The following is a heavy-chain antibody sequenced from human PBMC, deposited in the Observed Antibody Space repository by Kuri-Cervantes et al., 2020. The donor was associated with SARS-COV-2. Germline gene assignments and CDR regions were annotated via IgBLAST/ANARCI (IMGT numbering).Heavy chain of an antibody. V-gene: IGHV3-21*01. CDR1: GFTFNTYT. CDR2: ISSSSSYI. J-gene: IGHJ5*02. Sequence: GGSLRLSCAASGFTFNTYTMNWVRQAPGKGLEWVSSISSSSSYIYYADSVKGRFTISRDNAKNSLYLQMNSLRAEDTAVYYCARQGGDCSSTSCYRWFDPWGQGTQVTCYS. CDR3: ARQGGDCSSTSCYRWFDP. D-gene: IGHD2-2*01.